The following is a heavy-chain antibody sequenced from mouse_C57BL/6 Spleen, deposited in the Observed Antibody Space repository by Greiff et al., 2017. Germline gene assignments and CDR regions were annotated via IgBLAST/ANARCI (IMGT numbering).Heavy chain of an antibody. CDR1: GFSLTSYA. V-gene: IGHV2-9-1*01. D-gene: IGHD1-1*01. CDR2: IWTGGGT. J-gene: IGHJ1*03. CDR3: ARTGSSPSYWYFDV. Sequence: VQLQQSGPGLVAPSQSLSITCPVSGFSLTSYAISWVRQPPGKGLEWLGVIWTGGGTNYNSALKSRLSISKDNSKSQVFLKMNSLQTDETARYYCARTGSSPSYWYFDVWGTGTTVTVSS.